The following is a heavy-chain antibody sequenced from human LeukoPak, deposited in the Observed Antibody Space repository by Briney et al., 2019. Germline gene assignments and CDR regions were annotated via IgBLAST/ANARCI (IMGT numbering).Heavy chain of an antibody. CDR3: TRRQYSSSPFDP. CDR2: IYYSGST. CDR1: GGSISSSSYY. J-gene: IGHJ5*02. V-gene: IGHV4-39*07. Sequence: SETLSLTCTVSGGSISSSSYYWGWIRQPPGKGLEWIGSIYYSGSTYYNPSLKSRVTISLDTSKNYFSLKLSSVTAADTAVYYCTRRQYSSSPFDPWGQGTLVTVSS. D-gene: IGHD6-6*01.